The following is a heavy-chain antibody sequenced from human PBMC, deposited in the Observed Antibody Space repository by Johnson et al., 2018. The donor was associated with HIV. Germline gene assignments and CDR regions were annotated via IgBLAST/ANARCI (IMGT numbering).Heavy chain of an antibody. CDR1: GFNFRTYD. CDR2: IGTLSDT. V-gene: IGHV3-13*01. D-gene: IGHD2-21*01. J-gene: IGHJ3*01. CDR3: AREDTPFGSPHEGDHFDV. Sequence: VQLVESGGGFVQPGGSLRLSCVASGFNFRTYDMHWVRQAPGKGLEWVSAIGTLSDTFYPDSVKGRFTVSRENAKNSLYLQMNSLRAEDTAVYFCAREDTPFGSPHEGDHFDVWGQGTMVTVSS.